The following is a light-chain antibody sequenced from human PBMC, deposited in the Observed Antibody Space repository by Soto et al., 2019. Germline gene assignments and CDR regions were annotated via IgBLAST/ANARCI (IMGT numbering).Light chain of an antibody. CDR1: SSNIGNNY. Sequence: QSVLTQSPSVSAAPGQKVTISCSGSSSNIGNNYVSWYQQLPGTAPKLLIYDNNKRPSGIPDRFSGSKSGTSATLGITGLQTGDEADYYRGTWDSSLSAVVFGGGTKLTVL. CDR3: GTWDSSLSAVV. J-gene: IGLJ2*01. CDR2: DNN. V-gene: IGLV1-51*01.